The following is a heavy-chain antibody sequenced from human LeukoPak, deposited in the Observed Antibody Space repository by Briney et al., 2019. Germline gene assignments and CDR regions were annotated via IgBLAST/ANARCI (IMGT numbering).Heavy chain of an antibody. V-gene: IGHV3-23*01. D-gene: IGHD2/OR15-2a*01. J-gene: IGHJ4*02. CDR3: AKSCNSGNCYYNY. Sequence: SGGSLRLSCAASGFTFSNCAMSWVRQATGKGLEWVSGISGSGSSTYYADSVKGRFTISRDNSENTLSLQMNSLRADDTAIYYCAKSCNSGNCYYNYWGQGTLVTVSS. CDR1: GFTFSNCA. CDR2: ISGSGSST.